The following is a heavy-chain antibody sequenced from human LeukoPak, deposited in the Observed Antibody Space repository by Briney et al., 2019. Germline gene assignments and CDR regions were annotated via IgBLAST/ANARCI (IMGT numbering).Heavy chain of an antibody. CDR3: ARRVRSVAGKEDWFDP. D-gene: IGHD6-19*01. J-gene: IGHJ5*02. CDR2: IIPIFGTA. V-gene: IGHV1-69*05. Sequence: GSSVKVSCKASGGTFSSYAISWVRQAPGQGLEWMGGIIPIFGTANYARKFQGRVTITTDESTSTAYMELSSLRSEDTAVYYCARRVRSVAGKEDWFDPWGQGTLVTVSS. CDR1: GGTFSSYA.